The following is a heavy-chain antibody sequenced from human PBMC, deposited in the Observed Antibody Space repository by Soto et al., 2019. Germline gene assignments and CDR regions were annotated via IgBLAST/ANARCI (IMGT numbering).Heavy chain of an antibody. Sequence: GGSLRLSCAASGFTFSSYAMHWVRQAPGKGLEWVAVISYDGSNKYYADSVKGRFTISRDNSKNTLYLQMNSLRAEDTAVYYCARGEMIYYGMEVWGQGTTVTVSS. V-gene: IGHV3-30-3*01. D-gene: IGHD3-22*01. CDR3: ARGEMIYYGMEV. J-gene: IGHJ6*02. CDR2: ISYDGSNK. CDR1: GFTFSSYA.